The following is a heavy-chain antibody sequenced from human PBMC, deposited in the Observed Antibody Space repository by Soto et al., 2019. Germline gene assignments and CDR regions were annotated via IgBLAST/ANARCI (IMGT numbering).Heavy chain of an antibody. CDR1: GYTFTSYY. J-gene: IGHJ3*02. D-gene: IGHD2-21*01. Sequence: GASVKVSCKASGYTFTSYYMHWVRQAPGQGLEWMGIINPSGGSTSYAQKFQGRVTMTRDTSTSTVYMELSSLRSEDTAVYYGARVRGGQKGCGLMSHAFDIWGQGTMVTVSS. CDR2: INPSGGST. V-gene: IGHV1-46*01. CDR3: ARVRGGQKGCGLMSHAFDI.